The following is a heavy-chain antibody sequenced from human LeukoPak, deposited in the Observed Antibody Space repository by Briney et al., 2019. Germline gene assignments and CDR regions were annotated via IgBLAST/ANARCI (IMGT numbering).Heavy chain of an antibody. V-gene: IGHV3-21*01. CDR2: ISSSSSYI. CDR3: ARHGPSGYSYALDAFDI. J-gene: IGHJ3*02. D-gene: IGHD5-18*01. CDR1: GFTFSSYS. Sequence: GGSLRLSCAASGFTFSSYSMNWARQAPGKGLEWVSSISSSSSYIYYADSVKGRFTISRDNAKNSLYLQMNSLRAEDTAVYYCARHGPSGYSYALDAFDIWGQGTMVTVSS.